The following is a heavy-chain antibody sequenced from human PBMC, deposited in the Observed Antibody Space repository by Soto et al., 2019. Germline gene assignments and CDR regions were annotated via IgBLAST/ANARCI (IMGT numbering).Heavy chain of an antibody. CDR1: GFTFGTYA. V-gene: IGHV3-30-3*01. D-gene: IGHD1-1*01. CDR3: ARVTPGNNLYYFYGLDV. CDR2: ISYEGSNT. Sequence: GGSLRLSCVASGFTFGTYAIHWVRLAPGKGLQWVALISYEGSNTYYADSVKGRFTVSRDNSKNTLYLQMNSLRPEDTGVYYCARVTPGNNLYYFYGLDVWGQGTSVTVSS. J-gene: IGHJ6*02.